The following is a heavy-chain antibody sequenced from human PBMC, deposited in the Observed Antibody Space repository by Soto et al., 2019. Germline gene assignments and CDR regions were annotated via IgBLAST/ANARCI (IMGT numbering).Heavy chain of an antibody. V-gene: IGHV2-5*02. Sequence: PTLLNPTQTRRLTCTFSQFPLSTTAWGVGWIRQPRGKALEWLVLVYWDDDTRCSTCLKSRLTITKATSNNQVVLTLTNMDPVETGTYYSARTGHY. CDR2: VYWDDDT. CDR3: ARTGHY. J-gene: IGHJ4*01. CDR1: QFPLSTTAWG.